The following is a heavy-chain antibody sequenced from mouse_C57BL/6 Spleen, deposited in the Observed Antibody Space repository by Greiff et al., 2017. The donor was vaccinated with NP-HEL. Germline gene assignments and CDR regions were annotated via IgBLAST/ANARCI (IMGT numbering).Heavy chain of an antibody. CDR2: IRSKSSNYAT. CDR1: GFTFNTYA. V-gene: IGHV10-3*01. D-gene: IGHD4-1*01. J-gene: IGHJ1*03. Sequence: EVHLVESGGGLVQPKGSLKLSCAASGFTFNTYAMHWVRQAPGKGLEWVARIRSKSSNYATYYADSVKDRFTISRDDSQSMLYLQMNNLKTEDTAMYYCVRRGVWDDYWYFDVWGTGTTVTVSS. CDR3: VRRGVWDDYWYFDV.